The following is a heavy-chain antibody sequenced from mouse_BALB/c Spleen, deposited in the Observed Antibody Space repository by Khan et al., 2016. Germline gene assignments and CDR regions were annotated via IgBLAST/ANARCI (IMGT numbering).Heavy chain of an antibody. J-gene: IGHJ3*01. V-gene: IGHV14-3*02. CDR2: LDPANGNT. CDR1: GLHIKDPH. Sequence: VQLQQSGAELVKPGPSLQQPCTAPGLHIKDPHMPWVQQRPAQGLVWTGMLDPANGNTKYDPKFQGKATITADTSSNTAYLQLSSLTSEDTAVYYCARNEGYYDRGPGTLVTVSA. D-gene: IGHD2-3*01. CDR3: ARNEGYYD.